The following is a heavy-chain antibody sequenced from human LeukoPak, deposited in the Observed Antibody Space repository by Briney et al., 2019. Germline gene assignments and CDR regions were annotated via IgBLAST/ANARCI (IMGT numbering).Heavy chain of an antibody. CDR3: SKLRSVYSHHESSSFDA. CDR1: GFTFSSYA. V-gene: IGHV3-23*01. CDR2: ISGSGGST. J-gene: IGHJ4*02. Sequence: PGGSLRLSCAASGFTFSSYAMSWVRQAPGKGLEWVSAISGSGGSTYYADSVKGRFTISRDNSKNTLYLQMNSLRAEDTAVYYCSKLRSVYSHHESSSFDAGGRAPLAPVSS. D-gene: IGHD3-3*01.